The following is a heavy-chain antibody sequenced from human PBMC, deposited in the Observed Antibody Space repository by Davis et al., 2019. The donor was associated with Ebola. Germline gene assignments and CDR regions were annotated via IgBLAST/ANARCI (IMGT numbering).Heavy chain of an antibody. V-gene: IGHV3-7*01. CDR3: ASSNGMDV. CDR2: IKEDGSEK. D-gene: IGHD2-2*01. Sequence: GESLKISCAASGFTFSSYWMSWVRQAPGKGLEWVANIKEDGSEKHYVDSVKGRFTISRDNAKNSLYVQMNSLRAEDTAVYYCASSNGMDVWGKGTTVTVSS. J-gene: IGHJ6*04. CDR1: GFTFSSYW.